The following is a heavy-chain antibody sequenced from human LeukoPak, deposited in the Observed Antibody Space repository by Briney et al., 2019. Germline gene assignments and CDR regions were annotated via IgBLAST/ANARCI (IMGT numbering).Heavy chain of an antibody. CDR3: AKGRTKYSGWYSGGYFDY. D-gene: IGHD6-19*01. V-gene: IGHV3-23*01. CDR1: GFTFSSYA. Sequence: PGGSLRLSCAASGFTFSSYAMSWVRQAPGKGLEWVSAISGSGGSTYYADSVKGRFTISRDNSKNTLYLQMNSLRAEDTAVYYCAKGRTKYSGWYSGGYFDYWGQGTLVTVSS. CDR2: ISGSGGST. J-gene: IGHJ4*02.